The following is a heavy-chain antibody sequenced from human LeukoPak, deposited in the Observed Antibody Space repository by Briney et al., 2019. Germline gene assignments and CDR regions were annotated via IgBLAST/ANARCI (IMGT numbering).Heavy chain of an antibody. CDR3: ARMSGYCSGDSCYGNNWFDP. CDR1: GYTFTSYG. D-gene: IGHD2-15*01. Sequence: ASVKVSCKASGYTFTSYGISWVRQAPGQGLEWMGWISAYNGNTNYAQKLQGRVTITADESTSTAYMELSSLRSEDTAVYYCARMSGYCSGDSCYGNNWFDPWAREPWSPSPQ. V-gene: IGHV1-18*01. CDR2: ISAYNGNT. J-gene: IGHJ5*02.